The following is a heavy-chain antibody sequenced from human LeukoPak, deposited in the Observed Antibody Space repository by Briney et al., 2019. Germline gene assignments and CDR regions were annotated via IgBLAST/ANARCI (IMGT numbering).Heavy chain of an antibody. J-gene: IGHJ4*02. CDR1: GGSISSYY. V-gene: IGHV4-59*06. Sequence: SETLSLTCTVSGGSISSYYWSWIRQHPGKGLEWIGYIYYSGSTYYNPSLKSRVTISVDTSKNQFSLKLSSVTAADTAVYYCASGDCYSCFDYWGQGTLVTVSS. CDR2: IYYSGST. D-gene: IGHD2-21*02. CDR3: ASGDCYSCFDY.